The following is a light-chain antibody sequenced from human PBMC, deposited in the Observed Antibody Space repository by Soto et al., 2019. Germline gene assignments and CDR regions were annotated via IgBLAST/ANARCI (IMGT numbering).Light chain of an antibody. CDR3: QHYDSLPIT. CDR1: QSVSSSY. V-gene: IGKV3-20*01. Sequence: EIVLTQSPGTLSLSPGERATLSRRASQSVSSSYLAWYQQKPGQPPRLLIYGASSRATGIPDRFSGSGSGTDFTLTISRLEPEDFAVFYCQHYDSLPITFGQGTRLETK. J-gene: IGKJ5*01. CDR2: GAS.